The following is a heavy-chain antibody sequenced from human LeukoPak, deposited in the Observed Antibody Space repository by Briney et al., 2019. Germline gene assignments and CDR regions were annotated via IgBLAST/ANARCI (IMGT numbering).Heavy chain of an antibody. Sequence: PSETLSLTCTVSGGSMSLYYWNWIRQPAGKGLEWIGRIFTSGITNYNPSLKSRVTMSVDTSKSQFSLALSSVTAADTAVYYCAREISGSYYNPLGYMDVWGKGTTVTVAS. CDR2: IFTSGIT. J-gene: IGHJ6*03. D-gene: IGHD3-10*01. CDR1: GGSMSLYY. V-gene: IGHV4-4*07. CDR3: AREISGSYYNPLGYMDV.